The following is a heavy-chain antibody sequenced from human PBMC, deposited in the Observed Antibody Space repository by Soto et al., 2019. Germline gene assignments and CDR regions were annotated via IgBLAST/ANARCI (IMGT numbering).Heavy chain of an antibody. Sequence: SETLSLTCAVYGGSFSGYYWSWIRQPPGKGLEWIGEINHSGSTNYNPSLKSRVTISVDTSKNQFSLKLSSVTAADTAVYYCARSGRYYDILTGYYRSYYYYYMDVWGKGTTVTAP. J-gene: IGHJ6*03. V-gene: IGHV4-34*01. CDR1: GGSFSGYY. CDR3: ARSGRYYDILTGYYRSYYYYYMDV. CDR2: INHSGST. D-gene: IGHD3-9*01.